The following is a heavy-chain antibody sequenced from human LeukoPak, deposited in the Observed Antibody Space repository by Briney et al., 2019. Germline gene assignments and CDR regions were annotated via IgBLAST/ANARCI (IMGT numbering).Heavy chain of an antibody. CDR2: IYYSGSA. CDR1: GASISSYS. D-gene: IGHD5-18*01. V-gene: IGHV4-59*01. CDR3: ARVNGYSYGHDY. J-gene: IGHJ4*02. Sequence: SETLSLTCTVSGASISSYSWSWIRQPPGKGLEWIGYIYYSGSASYNPSLKTRVTISIDTSKNQFSLKLSSVTAADTAVYYCARVNGYSYGHDYWGQGTLVTVSS.